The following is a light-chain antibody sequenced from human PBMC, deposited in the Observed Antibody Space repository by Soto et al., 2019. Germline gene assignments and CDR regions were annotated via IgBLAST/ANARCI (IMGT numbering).Light chain of an antibody. CDR1: QSVSSSY. Sequence: EIVLTQSPGTLSLSPGERATLSCRASQSVSSSYLAWYQQKPGQAPRLLIYGASSRATGIPDRFSGSRSGTDFTLTMSRLEPEDFEVYYCQQYGSSQYNFGQGTKADI. J-gene: IGKJ2*01. V-gene: IGKV3-20*01. CDR3: QQYGSSQYN. CDR2: GAS.